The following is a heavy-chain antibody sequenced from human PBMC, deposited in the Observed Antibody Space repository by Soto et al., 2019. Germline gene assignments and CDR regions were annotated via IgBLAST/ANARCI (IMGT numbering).Heavy chain of an antibody. CDR3: TGITWFRGMDV. Sequence: SQTLSLTCAISGDSVSSNSAGWNWIRQSPSRGLEWLGRTYYKSKWNNDYALSVKCRITINPDTSKNQFSLHLYSVTPEDTAVYYCTGITWFRGMDVWGQGTPVTVSS. J-gene: IGHJ6*02. CDR2: TYYKSKWNN. D-gene: IGHD3-10*01. V-gene: IGHV6-1*01. CDR1: GDSVSSNSAG.